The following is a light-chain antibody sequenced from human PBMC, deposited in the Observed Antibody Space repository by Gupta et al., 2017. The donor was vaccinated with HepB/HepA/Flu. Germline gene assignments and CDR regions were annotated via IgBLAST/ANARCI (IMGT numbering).Light chain of an antibody. CDR1: QTVSNSF. CDR2: GAS. V-gene: IGKV3-20*01. Sequence: EIVLTQSPGTLSLSPGERATLSCRASQTVSNSFLAWYQQKPGKAPRLLIYGASSRATGIPDRFSGSGSGTDFTLTISRLEPEDFALYYCQQYGRSPPYTFGQGTKLEIK. J-gene: IGKJ2*01. CDR3: QQYGRSPPYT.